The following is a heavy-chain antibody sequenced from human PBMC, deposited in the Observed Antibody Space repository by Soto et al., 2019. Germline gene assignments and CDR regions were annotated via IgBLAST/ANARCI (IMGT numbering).Heavy chain of an antibody. Sequence: GASVKVSCKASGYTFTSYAMHWVRQAPGQRLEWMGWINAGNGNTKYSQKFQGRVTITRDTSASTAYMELSSLRSEDTAVYYCARAAYYYDSSVYLDYWGQGTLVTVST. CDR2: INAGNGNT. CDR1: GYTFTSYA. D-gene: IGHD3-22*01. V-gene: IGHV1-3*01. CDR3: ARAAYYYDSSVYLDY. J-gene: IGHJ4*02.